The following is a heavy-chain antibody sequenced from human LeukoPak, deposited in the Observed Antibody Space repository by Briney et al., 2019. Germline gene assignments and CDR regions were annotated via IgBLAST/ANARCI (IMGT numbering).Heavy chain of an antibody. J-gene: IGHJ4*02. Sequence: ASVKVSCKASGYTFTGYYMHGVRQAPGQGREWMGWINPNSGGTNYAQKLQGRGTMTKDTSSTPDYMELNRLRYDDAAVYYCARGSMVRGVSLGYWGQGTLVTVSS. CDR3: ARGSMVRGVSLGY. CDR1: GYTFTGYY. V-gene: IGHV1-2*02. CDR2: INPNSGGT. D-gene: IGHD3-10*01.